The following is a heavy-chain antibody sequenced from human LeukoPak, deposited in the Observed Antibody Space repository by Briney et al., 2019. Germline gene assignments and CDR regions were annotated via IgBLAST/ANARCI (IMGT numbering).Heavy chain of an antibody. CDR3: KRGGAARLHFQN. V-gene: IGHV4-59*01. CDR1: GGSISTYY. J-gene: IGHJ1*01. Sequence: SETLSLTCTVSGGSISTYYWNWIRQPPGKGLEWVGCIYHSGSTNYNPSLQSRVTISVDTSKNQFSLNLSPGTAAETAVYYCKRGGAARLHFQNWGQGTLVTVSS. D-gene: IGHD6-6*01. CDR2: IYHSGST.